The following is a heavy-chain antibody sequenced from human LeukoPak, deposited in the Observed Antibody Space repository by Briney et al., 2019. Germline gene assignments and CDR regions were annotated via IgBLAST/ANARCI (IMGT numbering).Heavy chain of an antibody. Sequence: GGSLRHSCAASGLTFSNAWMNWVRQAPGKGLEWVGRIKSKTDGGTTDYAAPVKGRFTISRDDSKNTLYLQMNSLKTEDTAVYYCSTTYYYDSSEGYWGQGTLVTVSS. CDR3: STTYYYDSSEGY. J-gene: IGHJ4*02. CDR2: IKSKTDGGTT. D-gene: IGHD3-22*01. CDR1: GLTFSNAW. V-gene: IGHV3-15*07.